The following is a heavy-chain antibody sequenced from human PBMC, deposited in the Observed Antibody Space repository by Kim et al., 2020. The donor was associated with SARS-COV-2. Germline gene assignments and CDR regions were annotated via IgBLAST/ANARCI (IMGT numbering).Heavy chain of an antibody. CDR3: ARCLGPVVVVAATPRDWFDP. J-gene: IGHJ5*02. CDR2: ISAYNGNT. V-gene: IGHV1-18*01. CDR1: GYTFTSYG. Sequence: ASVKVSCKASGYTFTSYGISWVRQAPGQGLEWMGWISAYNGNTNYAQKLQGRVTMTTDTSTSTAYMELRSLRSDDTAVYYCARCLGPVVVVAATPRDWFDPWGQGTLVTVSS. D-gene: IGHD2-15*01.